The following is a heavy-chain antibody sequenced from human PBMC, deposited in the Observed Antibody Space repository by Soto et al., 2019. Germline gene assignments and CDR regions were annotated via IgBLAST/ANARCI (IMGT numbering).Heavy chain of an antibody. CDR3: ARRPVGYCSGGSCSKPDVNYYYYGMDV. J-gene: IGHJ6*02. D-gene: IGHD2-15*01. CDR2: IDPSDSYT. Sequence: GESLKISCKGSGYSFTSYWISWVRQMPGKGLEWMGRIDPSDSYTDYSPSFQGHVTISADKSISTAYLQWSSLKASDTAMYYCARRPVGYCSGGSCSKPDVNYYYYGMDVWGQGTTVTVSS. CDR1: GYSFTSYW. V-gene: IGHV5-10-1*01.